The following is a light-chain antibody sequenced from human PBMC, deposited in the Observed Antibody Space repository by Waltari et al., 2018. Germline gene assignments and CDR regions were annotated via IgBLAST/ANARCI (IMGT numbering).Light chain of an antibody. J-gene: IGKJ4*01. Sequence: EIVMTQSPGTLPLSPGERATLSCRASQSVNSHYLAWYQQKPGQAPRLLIYGASSRATGIPDRFSGSGSGTDFTLTISRLEPEDFAVYYCQQYGSSPLTFGGGTKVEIK. CDR1: QSVNSHY. V-gene: IGKV3-20*01. CDR3: QQYGSSPLT. CDR2: GAS.